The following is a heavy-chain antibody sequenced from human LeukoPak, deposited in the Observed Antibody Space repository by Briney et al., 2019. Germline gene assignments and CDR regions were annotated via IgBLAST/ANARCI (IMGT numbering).Heavy chain of an antibody. CDR1: GFTVSSNY. D-gene: IGHD2-21*02. CDR3: ARDSAAYCGGDCYSGAFDI. CDR2: IYSGGST. V-gene: IGHV3-66*01. J-gene: IGHJ3*02. Sequence: PGGSLRLPRAASGFTVSSNYMSWVRQAPGKGLEWVSVIYSGGSTYYADSVKGRFTISRDNSKNTLYLQMNSLRAEDTAVYYCARDSAAYCGGDCYSGAFDIWGQGTMVTVSS.